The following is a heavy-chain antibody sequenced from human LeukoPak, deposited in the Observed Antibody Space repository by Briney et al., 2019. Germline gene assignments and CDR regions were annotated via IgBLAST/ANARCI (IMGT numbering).Heavy chain of an antibody. CDR2: ISTPHNLI. D-gene: IGHD3-22*01. CDR3: AREQWFRWEY. V-gene: IGHV3-11*01. J-gene: IGHJ4*02. CDR1: GLTVTDYY. Sequence: GGSLRLSCAASGLTVTDYYMNWIRQAPGKGLEWVSYISTPHNLIKYADPVKGRFTISMDSGKNSVHLHLNGLRAEDTAVYYCAREQWFRWEYWGQGVLVTVSS.